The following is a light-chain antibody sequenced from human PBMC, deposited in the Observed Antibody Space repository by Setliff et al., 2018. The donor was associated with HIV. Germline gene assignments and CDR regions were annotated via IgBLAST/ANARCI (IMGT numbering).Light chain of an antibody. CDR2: QAT. J-gene: IGLJ1*01. CDR3: CSNTGSNTYV. V-gene: IGLV2-23*01. CDR1: SGDVGRYNL. Sequence: QSALTQPASVSGSPGQSITISCTGTSGDVGRYNLVSWYQQHPGKAPKLMIYQATKRPSGVSNRFSGSKSGNTASLTISGLQAEDEADYYCCSNTGSNTYVFGTGTKVTV.